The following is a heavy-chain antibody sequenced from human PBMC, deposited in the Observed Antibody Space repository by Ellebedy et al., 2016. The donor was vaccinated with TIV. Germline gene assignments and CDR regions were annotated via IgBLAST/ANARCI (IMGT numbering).Heavy chain of an antibody. CDR2: INHSGST. J-gene: IGHJ4*02. D-gene: IGHD3-16*02. CDR1: GGSFDNYY. CDR3: ARGGVWGSRVWGSYRYFDY. V-gene: IGHV4-34*01. Sequence: SETLSLXXAVYGGSFDNYYWSWIRQPPGKGLEWIGEINHSGSTNYNPSLKSRVTISVDTSKNQFSLKLSSVTAADTAVYYCARGGVWGSRVWGSYRYFDYWGQGTLVTVSS.